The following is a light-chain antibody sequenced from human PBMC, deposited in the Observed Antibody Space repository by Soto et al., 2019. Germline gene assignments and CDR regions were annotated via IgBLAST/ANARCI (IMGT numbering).Light chain of an antibody. CDR2: GAS. V-gene: IGKV3-20*01. CDR1: QSVTSSY. J-gene: IGKJ1*01. CDR3: QQYGSSPPT. Sequence: EIVLTQSPGTLSLSPGERATLSCRASQSVTSSYLAWWQQKPGQAPRLLIYGASSRATGIPDRFSGSGSGTDFTLTISRLEPEDFAVYFCQQYGSSPPTFGQGTKV.